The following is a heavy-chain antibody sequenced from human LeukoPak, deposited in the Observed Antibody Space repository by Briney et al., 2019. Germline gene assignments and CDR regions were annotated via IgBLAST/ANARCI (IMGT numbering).Heavy chain of an antibody. CDR3: ARHRRNYDFWSGFPPHSFDY. CDR1: GGSISSSSYS. Sequence: SETLSLTCTVSGGSISSSSYSWGWIRQPPGKGLEWIGSIDYSGSTYYNPSLKSRFTISVDTSKNQFSMSMSSLTAAETAVYYCARHRRNYDFWSGFPPHSFDYWGQGTLVTVYS. J-gene: IGHJ4*02. V-gene: IGHV4-39*01. CDR2: IDYSGST. D-gene: IGHD3-3*01.